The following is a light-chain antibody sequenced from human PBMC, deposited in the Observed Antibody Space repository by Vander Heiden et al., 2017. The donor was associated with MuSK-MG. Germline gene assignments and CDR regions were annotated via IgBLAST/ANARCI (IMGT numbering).Light chain of an antibody. Sequence: ELVLTQSPRTLSLSPRERATLSCRSSQSVSSSYFAWSQQKPGQAPSLLIYGASSRALGTPDRFSGSGSGTDFTLTISRLEPEDFAVYDCQQYGSSPQTFGGGTKVEIK. CDR2: GAS. CDR1: QSVSSSY. J-gene: IGKJ4*01. V-gene: IGKV3-20*01. CDR3: QQYGSSPQT.